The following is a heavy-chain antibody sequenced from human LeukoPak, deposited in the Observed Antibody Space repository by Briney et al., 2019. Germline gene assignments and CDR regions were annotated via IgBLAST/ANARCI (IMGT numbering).Heavy chain of an antibody. CDR3: ARGTYYDILLGGLDY. CDR2: INPLSGTA. V-gene: IGHV1-69*01. CDR1: GGTFSTSA. D-gene: IGHD3-9*01. J-gene: IGHJ4*02. Sequence: ASVKVSCKASGGTFSTSAISWVRQAPGQGLAWMGGINPLSGTANYAQKFQGRVTITADESTSTAYMELSSLRSEDTAMYYCARGTYYDILLGGLDYWGQGTLVTVSS.